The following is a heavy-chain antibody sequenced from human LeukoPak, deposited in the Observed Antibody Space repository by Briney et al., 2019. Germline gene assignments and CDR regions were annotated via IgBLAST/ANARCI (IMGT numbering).Heavy chain of an antibody. J-gene: IGHJ4*02. V-gene: IGHV4-30-4*01. CDR2: IYYSGST. CDR3: ARGKSKFDY. CDR1: GGSISRGDYY. Sequence: SETLSLTCTVSGGSISRGDYYWSWIRQPPGKGLEWIGYIYYSGSTDYNPSLKSRVTISVDTSKNQFSLKLSSVTAADTAVYYCARGKSKFDYWGQGTAVAVSS.